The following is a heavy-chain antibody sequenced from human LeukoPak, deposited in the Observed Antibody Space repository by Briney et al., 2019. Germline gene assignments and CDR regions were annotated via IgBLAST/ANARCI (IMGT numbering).Heavy chain of an antibody. D-gene: IGHD3-10*01. CDR2: INSDGSST. V-gene: IGHV3-74*01. Sequence: PGGSLRLSCAASGFTFSSYWMHWVRQAPGKGLVWVSRINSDGSSTSYADSVKGRFTISRDNAKNTLYLQMNSLRAEDTAVYYCARVPSGSYYKILDYWGQGTLVTVSS. J-gene: IGHJ4*02. CDR3: ARVPSGSYYKILDY. CDR1: GFTFSSYW.